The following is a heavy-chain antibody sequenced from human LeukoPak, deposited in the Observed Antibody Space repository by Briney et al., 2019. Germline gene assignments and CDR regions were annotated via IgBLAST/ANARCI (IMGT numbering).Heavy chain of an antibody. D-gene: IGHD6-13*01. CDR2: ISSSSSTI. CDR3: AKSSSWLYYFDY. CDR1: GFTFSSYS. Sequence: GGSLRLSCAASGFTFSSYSMNWVRQAPGKGLEWVSYISSSSSTIYYADSVKGRFIISRDNAKNSLYLQMNSLRDEDTAVYYCAKSSSWLYYFDYWGQGTLVTVSS. J-gene: IGHJ4*02. V-gene: IGHV3-48*02.